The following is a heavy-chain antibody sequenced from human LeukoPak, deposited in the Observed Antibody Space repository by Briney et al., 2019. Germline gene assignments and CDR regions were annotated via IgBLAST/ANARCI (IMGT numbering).Heavy chain of an antibody. Sequence: SETLSLTCTVSGGSISSSSYYWGWIRQPPGKGLEWIGSIYYSGSTYYNPSLKSRVTISVDTSKNQFSLKLSSVTAADTAVYYCARDLKDNWNSNWFDPWGQGTLVTVSS. J-gene: IGHJ5*02. CDR2: IYYSGST. CDR3: ARDLKDNWNSNWFDP. D-gene: IGHD1/OR15-1a*01. CDR1: GGSISSSSYY. V-gene: IGHV4-39*07.